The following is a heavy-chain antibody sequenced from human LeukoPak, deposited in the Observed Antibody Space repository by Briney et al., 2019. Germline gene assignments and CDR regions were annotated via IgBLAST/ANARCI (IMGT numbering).Heavy chain of an antibody. Sequence: SETLSLTCTVSGGSISSHYWSWIRQPPGKGLEWIGYIYYSGSTNYNPSLKSRVTISVDTSKNQFSLKLSSVTAADTAVYYCARAGNYETFDYWSQGTLVTVSS. CDR2: IYYSGST. V-gene: IGHV4-59*11. CDR1: GGSISSHY. D-gene: IGHD4-11*01. J-gene: IGHJ4*02. CDR3: ARAGNYETFDY.